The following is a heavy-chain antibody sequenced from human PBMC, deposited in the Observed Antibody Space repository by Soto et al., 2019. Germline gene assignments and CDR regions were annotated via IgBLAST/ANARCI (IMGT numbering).Heavy chain of an antibody. V-gene: IGHV4-34*01. J-gene: IGHJ5*02. Sequence: QVQLQQWGAGLLKPSETLSLTCAVYGGSFSGYYWSWIRQPPGKGLDWIGEINHSGSTNYNPSLKSRVTISVDTSKNQFSLKLSSVTAADTAVYYCARGGTYCGGDCYFGNWFDPWGQGTLVTVSS. D-gene: IGHD2-21*01. CDR3: ARGGTYCGGDCYFGNWFDP. CDR2: INHSGST. CDR1: GGSFSGYY.